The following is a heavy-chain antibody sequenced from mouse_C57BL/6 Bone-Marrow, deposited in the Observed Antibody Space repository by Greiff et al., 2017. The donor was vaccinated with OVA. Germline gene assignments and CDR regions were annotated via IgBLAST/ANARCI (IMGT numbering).Heavy chain of an antibody. CDR3: TRHYGHSGFDY. D-gene: IGHD1-1*02. CDR2: IDPETGGT. V-gene: IGHV1-15*01. Sequence: QVQLQQSGAELVRPGASVTLSCKASGYTFTDYEMHWVKQTPVHGLEWIGAIDPETGGTAYNQKFKGKAILTADKSSSTAYMELRSLTSEDSAVYYCTRHYGHSGFDYWGQGTTLTVSS. J-gene: IGHJ2*01. CDR1: GYTFTDYE.